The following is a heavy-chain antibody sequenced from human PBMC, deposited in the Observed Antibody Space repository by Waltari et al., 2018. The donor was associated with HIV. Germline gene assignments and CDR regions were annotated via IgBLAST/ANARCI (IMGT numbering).Heavy chain of an antibody. CDR1: GYSFTSYW. CDR2: IYPGDSDT. V-gene: IGHV5-51*01. Sequence: EVQLVQSGAEVKKPGESLKISCKGSGYSFTSYWIGWVRQLHGKGLEWMGIIYPGDSDTRYSPSFQGQVTISADKSISTAYLQWSSLKASDTAMYYCARRPYCGGDCYYYFNYWGQGTLVTVSS. J-gene: IGHJ4*02. D-gene: IGHD2-21*02. CDR3: ARRPYCGGDCYYYFNY.